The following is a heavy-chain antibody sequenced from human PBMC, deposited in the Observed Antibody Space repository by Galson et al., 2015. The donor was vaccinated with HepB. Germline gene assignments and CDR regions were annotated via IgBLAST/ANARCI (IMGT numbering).Heavy chain of an antibody. V-gene: IGHV4-39*01. CDR1: GGSIRSTSYY. D-gene: IGHD4-17*01. Sequence: ETLSLTCTVSGGSIRSTSYYWGWIRQPPGKGLEWIGSTYYSGSTYYNPSLRSRVSISVDTSRNQFSLKLSSVTAADTAVYYCARVADSHYGDHTHFDSWDQGTLVTVSS. CDR3: ARVADSHYGDHTHFDS. CDR2: TYYSGST. J-gene: IGHJ4*02.